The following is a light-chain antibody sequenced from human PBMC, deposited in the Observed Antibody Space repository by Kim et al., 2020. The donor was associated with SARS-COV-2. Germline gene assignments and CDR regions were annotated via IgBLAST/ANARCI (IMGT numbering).Light chain of an antibody. Sequence: EIVMTQSPATLSVPPGERATLSCRASQSVSSNLAWYQQKSGQAPRLLIYGASTRATGIPARFSGSGTGTEFTLTISSLQSEDFAVYYCQQYKNWPLTFGGGTKVEI. CDR3: QQYKNWPLT. V-gene: IGKV3D-15*01. CDR1: QSVSSN. CDR2: GAS. J-gene: IGKJ4*01.